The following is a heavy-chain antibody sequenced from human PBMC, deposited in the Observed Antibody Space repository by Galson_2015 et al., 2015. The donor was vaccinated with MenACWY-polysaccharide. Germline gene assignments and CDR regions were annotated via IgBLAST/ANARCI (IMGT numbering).Heavy chain of an antibody. V-gene: IGHV5-51*03. D-gene: IGHD2-21*01. CDR2: IYPGSSET. J-gene: IGHJ4*02. CDR3: ARGIGYSTTWFDY. Sequence: QSGAEVKKPGESLKISWQGSGYSFTTYWIGWVRQMPGKGLDWMGIIYPGSSETRYSPSFQGQVTFSADTSINTAYLQWSSLEASDTGMYYCARGIGYSTTWFDYWGQGTLVTVSS. CDR1: GYSFTTYW.